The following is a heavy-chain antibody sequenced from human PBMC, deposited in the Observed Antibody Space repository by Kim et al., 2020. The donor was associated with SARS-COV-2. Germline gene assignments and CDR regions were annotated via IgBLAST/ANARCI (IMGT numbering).Heavy chain of an antibody. J-gene: IGHJ4*02. V-gene: IGHV3-23*01. D-gene: IGHD3-10*01. Sequence: YADSVKGRFTISRDNSKNTLYLQMNSLRAEDTAVYYCAKEYYYGSGSYGYWGQGTLVTVSS. CDR3: AKEYYYGSGSYGY.